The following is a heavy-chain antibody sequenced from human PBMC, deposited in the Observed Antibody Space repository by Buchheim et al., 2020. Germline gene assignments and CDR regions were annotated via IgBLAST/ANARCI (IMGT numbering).Heavy chain of an antibody. J-gene: IGHJ4*02. CDR1: GFTFSNYW. Sequence: EVQLVESGGGLVQPGGSLRLSCAASGFTFSNYWMTWVRQAPGKGLEWLANINQEGTEKNYVDSLMGRFTISRDNARNSLYLQMNSLRVEDTAVYYCVRDQGASGDYWGQGTL. CDR2: INQEGTEK. V-gene: IGHV3-7*01. D-gene: IGHD1-26*01. CDR3: VRDQGASGDY.